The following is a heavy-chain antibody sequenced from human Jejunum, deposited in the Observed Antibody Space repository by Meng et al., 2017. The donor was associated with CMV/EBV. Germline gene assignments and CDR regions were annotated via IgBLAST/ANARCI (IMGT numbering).Heavy chain of an antibody. CDR3: ARDRRNRLKHYGMDV. CDR1: GISVSDTY. CDR2: IYSDSGT. J-gene: IGHJ6*02. Sequence: SGISVSDTYMRWVRQAPGKGLEWVSVIYSDSGTSYADSVRGRFTTSRDTAKNTLYLQLNSLRAEDTAVYYCARDRRNRLKHYGMDVWGQGTTVTVSS. V-gene: IGHV3-66*01.